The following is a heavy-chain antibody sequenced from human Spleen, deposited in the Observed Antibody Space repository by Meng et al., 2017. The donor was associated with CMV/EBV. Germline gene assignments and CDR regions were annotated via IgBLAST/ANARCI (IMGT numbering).Heavy chain of an antibody. CDR3: AREFVVVVPAAIRYYYYGMDV. V-gene: IGHV1-2*02. Sequence: ASVKVSCKASGYTFTAYYMHWVRQAPGQGLEWMGWINPNSGGTNYAQKFQGRVTMTRDTSISTAYMELSRLRSDDTAVYYCAREFVVVVPAAIRYYYYGMDVWGQGTTVTVSS. J-gene: IGHJ6*02. D-gene: IGHD2-2*01. CDR2: INPNSGGT. CDR1: GYTFTAYY.